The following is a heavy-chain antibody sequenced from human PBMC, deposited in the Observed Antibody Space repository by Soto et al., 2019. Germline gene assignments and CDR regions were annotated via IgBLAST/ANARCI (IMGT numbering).Heavy chain of an antibody. CDR1: GFTFSSYG. D-gene: IGHD6-13*01. Sequence: VQLVESGGGVVQPGRSLRLSCAASGFTFSSYGMHWIRQAPGKGLEWVSYISSSGSTIYYADSVKGRFTISRDNAKNSLYLQMNSLRAEDTAVYYCAREKEQQQLVGPNDAFDIWGQGTMVTVSS. V-gene: IGHV3-48*04. CDR2: ISSSGSTI. CDR3: AREKEQQQLVGPNDAFDI. J-gene: IGHJ3*02.